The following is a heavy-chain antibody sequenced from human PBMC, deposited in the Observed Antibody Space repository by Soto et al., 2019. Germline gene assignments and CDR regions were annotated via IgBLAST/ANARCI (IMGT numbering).Heavy chain of an antibody. CDR3: AHAYGGRSLV. J-gene: IGHJ4*02. CDR1: GFSLTTDRVG. CDR2: IYWDDSK. D-gene: IGHD1-26*01. Sequence: QITLKESGPTLVKPTQTLTLTCTFSGFSLTTDRVGVGWIRQPPGEALEWLAVIYWDDSKTYRPSLESRLTITKDTSKTQVALTMTNSDSVDTATYYCAHAYGGRSLVWGQGTLVTVSS. V-gene: IGHV2-5*02.